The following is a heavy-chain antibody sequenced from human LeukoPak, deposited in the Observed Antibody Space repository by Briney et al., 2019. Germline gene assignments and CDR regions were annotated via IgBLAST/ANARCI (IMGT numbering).Heavy chain of an antibody. J-gene: IGHJ4*02. D-gene: IGHD3-22*01. CDR1: GDSFRNYY. CDR3: ARQGVEYYYDSSGCDY. V-gene: IGHV4-59*08. CDR2: IYYSGRT. Sequence: PSETLSLTCTVSGDSFRNYYWSWIRQPPGKGLEWIGNIYYSGRTNYNPSFKSRVTISVDTSKNQFSLKLSSVTAADTAVYCARQGVEYYYDSSGCDYWGQGTLVTVSS.